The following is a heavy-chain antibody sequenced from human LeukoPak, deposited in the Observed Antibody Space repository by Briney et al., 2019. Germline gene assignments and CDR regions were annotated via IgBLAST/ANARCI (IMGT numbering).Heavy chain of an antibody. CDR2: IIPIFGTA. CDR3: ASRPPMWGTTSFFNWFDP. D-gene: IGHD1-1*01. CDR1: GGTFSSYA. J-gene: IGHJ5*02. Sequence: GASVKVSCKASGGTFSSYAISWVRQAPGQGLEWMGGIIPIFGTANYAQKFQGRVTITADESTSTAYMELSSLRSEDTAVYYCASRPPMWGTTSFFNWFDPWGQGTLVTVSS. V-gene: IGHV1-69*13.